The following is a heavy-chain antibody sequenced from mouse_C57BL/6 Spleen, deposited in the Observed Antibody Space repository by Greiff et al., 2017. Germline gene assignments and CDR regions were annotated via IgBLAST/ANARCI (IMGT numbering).Heavy chain of an antibody. J-gene: IGHJ4*01. Sequence: VKLMESGPELVKPGASVKLSCKASGYTFTSYDINWVKQRPGQGLEWIGWIYPRDGSTKYNEKFKGKATLTVDTSSSTAYMELHSLTSEDSAVYFCARETAMAKGYYAMDYWGQGTSVTVSS. CDR1: GYTFTSYD. V-gene: IGHV1-85*01. CDR3: ARETAMAKGYYAMDY. CDR2: IYPRDGST. D-gene: IGHD1-2*01.